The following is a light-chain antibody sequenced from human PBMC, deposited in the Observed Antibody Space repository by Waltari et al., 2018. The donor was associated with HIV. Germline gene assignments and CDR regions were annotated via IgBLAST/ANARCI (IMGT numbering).Light chain of an antibody. J-gene: IGLJ1*01. CDR3: SSYTSSSTRLV. CDR2: EVS. Sequence: QSALTQPASVSGSPGQSITISCTGTSSDVGGYNYVSWYQQHPGKAPKLMIYEVSNRPSGVSNRSSGSKSGNTASLTISGLQAEDEADYYCSSYTSSSTRLVFGTGTKVTVL. CDR1: SSDVGGYNY. V-gene: IGLV2-14*01.